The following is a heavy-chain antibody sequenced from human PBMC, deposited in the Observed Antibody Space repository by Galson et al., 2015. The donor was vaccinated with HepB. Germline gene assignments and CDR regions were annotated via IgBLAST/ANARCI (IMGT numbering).Heavy chain of an antibody. CDR3: ARGGELELRSDFDSFYYGLDV. V-gene: IGHV3-30-3*01. CDR1: DSTFRSYA. D-gene: IGHD1-7*01. J-gene: IGHJ6*02. CDR2: ISYDGNKK. Sequence: SLRLSCAGSDSTFRSYAIHWVRRAPGKGLEWVAVISYDGNKKYYADSVKGRFTVSRDNSKNTLSLQMTNLRTEDTAVYYCARGGELELRSDFDSFYYGLDVWGQGTTVTVSS.